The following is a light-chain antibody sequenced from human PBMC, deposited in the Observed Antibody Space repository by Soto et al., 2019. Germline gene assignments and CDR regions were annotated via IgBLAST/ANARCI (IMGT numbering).Light chain of an antibody. J-gene: IGLJ3*02. CDR2: DVS. CDR3: SSYTSTNSWV. CDR1: SSDVGGYNY. V-gene: IGLV2-14*01. Sequence: QSALTQSASVSGSPGQSITISCTGTSSDVGGYNYVSWYQQHPGKAPKLIIYDVSNRPSGVSTRFSGSKSSNTASLTISGLQAEYEADYSCSSYTSTNSWVFGGGTKLTVL.